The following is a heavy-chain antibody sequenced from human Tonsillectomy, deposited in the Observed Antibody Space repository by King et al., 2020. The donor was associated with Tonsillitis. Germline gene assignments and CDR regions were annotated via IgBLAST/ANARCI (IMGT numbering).Heavy chain of an antibody. V-gene: IGHV1-18*01. CDR3: ARDPLLYYDSSGQSAFDI. J-gene: IGHJ3*02. D-gene: IGHD3-22*01. CDR2: ISAYNGDT. Sequence: QLVQSGAEVKKPGASVKVSCKASGYTFTSYGISWVRQAPGQGLEWMGWISAYNGDTNYAQKLQGRVSMTPDTSTSTVYMDLRSLRSDDTAVYYCARDPLLYYDSSGQSAFDIWGQGTMVTVSS. CDR1: GYTFTSYG.